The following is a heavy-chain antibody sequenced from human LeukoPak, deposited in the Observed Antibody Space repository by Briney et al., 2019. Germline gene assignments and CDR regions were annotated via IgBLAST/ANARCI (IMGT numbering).Heavy chain of an antibody. CDR1: GGSISSHY. D-gene: IGHD6-19*01. Sequence: SETLSLTCTASGGSISSHYWSWIRQPPGKGLEWIGYIYYSGSTNYNPSLKSRVTISVDTSKNQFSLKLSSVTAADTAVYYCAGVRQGLEFDYWGQGTLVTVSS. CDR3: AGVRQGLEFDY. J-gene: IGHJ4*02. CDR2: IYYSGST. V-gene: IGHV4-59*11.